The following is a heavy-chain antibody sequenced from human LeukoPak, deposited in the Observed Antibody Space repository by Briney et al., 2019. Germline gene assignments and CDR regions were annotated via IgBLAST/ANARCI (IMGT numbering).Heavy chain of an antibody. CDR2: ISSSGSTI. V-gene: IGHV3-11*04. J-gene: IGHJ3*02. CDR3: AKDHPPLKVVVVIDDAFDI. Sequence: GGSLRLSCAASGFTFSDYYMSWIRQAPGKGLEWVSYISSSGSTIYYADSVKGRFTISRDNAKNSLYLQMNSLRAEDTAVYYCAKDHPPLKVVVVIDDAFDIWGQGTMVTVSS. D-gene: IGHD2-21*01. CDR1: GFTFSDYY.